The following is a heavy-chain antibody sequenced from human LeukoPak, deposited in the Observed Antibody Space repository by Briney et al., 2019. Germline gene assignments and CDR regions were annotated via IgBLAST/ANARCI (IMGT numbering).Heavy chain of an antibody. CDR3: ARFPLGQWLGFDY. D-gene: IGHD6-19*01. J-gene: IGHJ4*02. CDR1: GYTFTGYY. Sequence: GASVKVSCKASGYTFTGYYMHWVRQAPGQGLEWMVWINPNSGGTNYAQKFQGRATMTRDTSISTAYMELSRLRSDDTAVYYCARFPLGQWLGFDYWGQGTLVTVSS. V-gene: IGHV1-2*02. CDR2: INPNSGGT.